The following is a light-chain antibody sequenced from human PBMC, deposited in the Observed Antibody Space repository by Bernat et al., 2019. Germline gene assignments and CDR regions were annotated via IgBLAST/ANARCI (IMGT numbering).Light chain of an antibody. J-gene: IGKJ4*01. CDR1: QSVSSY. V-gene: IGKV3-11*01. CDR3: QQRNNWVA. Sequence: EIVLTQSPATLSLSPGERATLSCRASQSVSSYLAWYQQKPGRAPRHLIYDASNRATGIPARCSGSGSGTDFTLTISSLEPEDFAVYYCQQRNNWVAFGGGTKVEIK. CDR2: DAS.